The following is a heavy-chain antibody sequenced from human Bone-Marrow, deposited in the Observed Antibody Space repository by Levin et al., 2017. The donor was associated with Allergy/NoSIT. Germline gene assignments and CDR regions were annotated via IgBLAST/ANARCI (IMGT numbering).Heavy chain of an antibody. CDR1: GGSISSYY. CDR3: ARGRGGGGSSGNWFDP. CDR2: IYYSGNT. J-gene: IGHJ5*02. V-gene: IGHV4-59*01. Sequence: KPSETLSLTCTVSGGSISSYYWSWIRQPPGKGLEWIGYIYYSGNTNYNPSLKSRVTISVDTSKNQFSLKLSSVTAADTAVYYCARGRGGGGSSGNWFDPWGQGTLVTVSS. D-gene: IGHD6-19*01.